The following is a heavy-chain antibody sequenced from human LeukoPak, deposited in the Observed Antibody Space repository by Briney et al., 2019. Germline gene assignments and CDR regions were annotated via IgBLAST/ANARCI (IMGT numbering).Heavy chain of an antibody. J-gene: IGHJ4*02. V-gene: IGHV3-7*01. CDR2: IKQDGSEK. D-gene: IGHD5-24*01. CDR1: GFTFSSYW. CDR3: ESFLTLAGRDGRYYYFDY. Sequence: PGGSLRLSCAASGFTFSSYWMSWVRQAPGKGLEWVANIKQDGSEKYYVDSVKGRFTISRDNAKNSLYLQMNSLRAEDTAVYYCESFLTLAGRDGRYYYFDYWGQGTLVTVSS.